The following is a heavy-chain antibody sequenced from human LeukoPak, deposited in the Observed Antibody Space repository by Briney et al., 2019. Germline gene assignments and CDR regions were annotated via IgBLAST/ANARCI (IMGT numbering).Heavy chain of an antibody. V-gene: IGHV4-39*02. CDR3: AREAGTNFDY. Sequence: SETLSLTCTVSGGSISSYYWGWIRQPPGKGLQWIGCIYYSGSTYYKPSLKSRVTISVDTSKNQFSLKLSSVTAADTAVYYCAREAGTNFDYWGQGTLVTVSS. CDR1: GGSISSYY. D-gene: IGHD1-1*01. CDR2: IYYSGST. J-gene: IGHJ4*02.